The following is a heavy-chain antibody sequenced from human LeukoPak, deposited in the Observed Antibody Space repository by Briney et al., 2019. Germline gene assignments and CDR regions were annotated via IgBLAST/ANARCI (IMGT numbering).Heavy chain of an antibody. J-gene: IGHJ3*02. CDR3: ARQGEIVVVPAEDAFDI. CDR1: GYSFTSYW. V-gene: IGHV5-51*01. CDR2: IYPGDSDT. Sequence: GESLKISCKGSGYSFTSYWIGWVRQMPGKGLEWMGIIYPGDSDTRYSPSFQGQVTISADKSISTAYLQWSSLKASDTAMYYCARQGEIVVVPAEDAFDIWGQGTMVTVSS. D-gene: IGHD2-2*01.